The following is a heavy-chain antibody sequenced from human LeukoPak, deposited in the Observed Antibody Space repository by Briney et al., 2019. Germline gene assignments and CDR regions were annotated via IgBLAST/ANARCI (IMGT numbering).Heavy chain of an antibody. CDR2: TYYNSIWYR. J-gene: IGHJ4*02. CDR3: AANYYENSGYYSVFDY. V-gene: IGHV6-1*01. D-gene: IGHD3-22*01. CDR1: GDSVSSNSAA. Sequence: SQTLSLTCDISGDSVSSNSAAWNWIRQSPSRGLEWLGRTYYNSIWYRDFALSVKSRITINPDTSKNQVSLQLNSVTPEDTAVYYCAANYYENSGYYSVFDYWGQGILVTVSS.